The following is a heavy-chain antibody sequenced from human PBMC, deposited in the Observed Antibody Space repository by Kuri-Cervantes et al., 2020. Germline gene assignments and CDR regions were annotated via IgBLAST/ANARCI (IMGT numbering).Heavy chain of an antibody. D-gene: IGHD4-17*01. J-gene: IGHJ6*02. CDR1: GGSISSYY. V-gene: IGHV4-59*04. CDR3: ARFRSTDDYGDYGTNPYYYYGMDV. CDR2: IYYSGST. Sequence: GSLRLSCTVSGGSISSYYWSWIRQPPGKGLEWIGYIYYSGSTYYNPSLKSRVTISVDTSKNQFSLKLSSVTAADTAVYYCARFRSTDDYGDYGTNPYYYYGMDVWGQGTTVTVSS.